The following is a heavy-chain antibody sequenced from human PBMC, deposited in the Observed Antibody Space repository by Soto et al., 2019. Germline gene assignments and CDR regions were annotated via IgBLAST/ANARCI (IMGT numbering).Heavy chain of an antibody. CDR3: AKDVRNDYVWGTYRNLFDS. CDR2: IIPGNVDT. D-gene: IGHD3-16*02. V-gene: IGHV1-3*01. CDR1: GYTFTNYA. J-gene: IGHJ4*02. Sequence: ASVKVSCKASGYTFTNYAIHWVRQAPGQRLEWMGWIIPGNVDTKYSQRFQGRVTITRDTSASTVYMELSSLRSEDTAVYYCAKDVRNDYVWGTYRNLFDSWGQGTLVTVS.